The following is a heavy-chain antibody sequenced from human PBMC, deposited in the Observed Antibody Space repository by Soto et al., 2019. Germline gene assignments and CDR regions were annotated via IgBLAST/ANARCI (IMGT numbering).Heavy chain of an antibody. Sequence: QLQLQESGPGLVKPSETLSLTCTVSGGSISSSSYYWGWIRQPPGKGLEWIGSIYYSGSTYYNPSPKSRVTISVDTSKNQFSLKLSSVTAADTAVYYCARQRQGEWWHDAFDIWGQGTMVTVSS. V-gene: IGHV4-39*01. CDR2: IYYSGST. CDR3: ARQRQGEWWHDAFDI. J-gene: IGHJ3*02. D-gene: IGHD2-15*01. CDR1: GGSISSSSYY.